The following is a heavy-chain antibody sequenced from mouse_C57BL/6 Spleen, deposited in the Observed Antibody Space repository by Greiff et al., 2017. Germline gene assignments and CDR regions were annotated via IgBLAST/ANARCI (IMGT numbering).Heavy chain of an antibody. V-gene: IGHV7-3*01. CDR2: IRNKANGYTT. D-gene: IGHD5-2*01. Sequence: EVKLMESGGGLVQPGGSLSLSCAASGFTFTDYYMSWVRQPPGKALEWLGFIRNKANGYTTEYSASVKGRFTISRDNSQSILYLQMNALRAEDSATYYCARYMGNNYFDYWGQGTTLTVSS. J-gene: IGHJ2*01. CDR1: GFTFTDYY. CDR3: ARYMGNNYFDY.